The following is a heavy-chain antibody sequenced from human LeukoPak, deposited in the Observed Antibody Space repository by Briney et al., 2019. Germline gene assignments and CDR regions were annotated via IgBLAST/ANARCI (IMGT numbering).Heavy chain of an antibody. CDR2: ISYDGSNK. CDR1: GFTFSSYG. J-gene: IGHJ6*02. Sequence: PGRSLILSCAASGFTFSSYGMHWVRQAPGKGLEWVAVISYDGSNKYYADSVKGRFTISRGNSKNTLYLQMNSLRAEDTAVYYCAKEWRTTGPTNYYYYYGMDVWGQGTTVTVSS. V-gene: IGHV3-30*18. CDR3: AKEWRTTGPTNYYYYYGMDV. D-gene: IGHD1-1*01.